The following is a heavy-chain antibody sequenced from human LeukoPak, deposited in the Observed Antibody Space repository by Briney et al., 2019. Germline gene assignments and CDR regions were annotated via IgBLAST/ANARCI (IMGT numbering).Heavy chain of an antibody. V-gene: IGHV4-59*08. D-gene: IGHD2-2*01. Sequence: SETLSLTCTVSGGSISSYYWSWIRQPPGKGLEWIGYIYYSGSTNYNPSLKSRVTISVDTSKNQFSLKLSSVTAADTAVYYCARHRFGYCSSTSCSLSHYYYYGMDVWGQGTTVTVSS. CDR3: ARHRFGYCSSTSCSLSHYYYYGMDV. J-gene: IGHJ6*02. CDR1: GGSISSYY. CDR2: IYYSGST.